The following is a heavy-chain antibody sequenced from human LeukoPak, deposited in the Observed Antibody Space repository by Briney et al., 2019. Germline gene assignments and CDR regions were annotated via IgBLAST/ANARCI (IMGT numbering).Heavy chain of an antibody. D-gene: IGHD1-26*01. V-gene: IGHV4-38-2*02. CDR2: IYHSGST. CDR1: GYSISSGYY. J-gene: IGHJ4*02. Sequence: PSETLSLTCTVSGYSISSGYYWGWIRQPPGKGLEWIGSIYHSGSTYYNPSLKSRVTISVDTSKNQFSLKLSSVTAADTAVYYCARDSAMGSTSFDSWGQGTLVTVSS. CDR3: ARDSAMGSTSFDS.